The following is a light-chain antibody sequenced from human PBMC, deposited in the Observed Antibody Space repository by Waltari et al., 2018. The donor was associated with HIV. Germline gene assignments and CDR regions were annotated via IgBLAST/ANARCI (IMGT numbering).Light chain of an antibody. CDR1: QSVRSNY. Sequence: ENVLTQSPGILSLSPGERATLSCRASQSVRSNYLAWYQQKPGQAPRLLIYGASSRATDIPDRFSGSGSGTHFTLTITRLEPEDFAVYYCQQYGSAYTFGQGTKLEIK. CDR3: QQYGSAYT. CDR2: GAS. J-gene: IGKJ2*01. V-gene: IGKV3-20*01.